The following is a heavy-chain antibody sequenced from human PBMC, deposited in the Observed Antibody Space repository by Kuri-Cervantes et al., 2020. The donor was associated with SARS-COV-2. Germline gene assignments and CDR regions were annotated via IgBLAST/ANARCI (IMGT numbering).Heavy chain of an antibody. CDR1: GGSISSYY. Sequence: GSLRLSCTVSGGSISSYYWSWIRQPPGKGLEWIGYIYYSGSTNYNPSLKSRVTISVDTSKNQFSLKLSSVTAADTAVYYCARQSGSYGAVYFDYWGQGTLVTVSS. CDR3: ARQSGSYGAVYFDY. J-gene: IGHJ4*02. CDR2: IYYSGST. V-gene: IGHV4-59*08. D-gene: IGHD1-26*01.